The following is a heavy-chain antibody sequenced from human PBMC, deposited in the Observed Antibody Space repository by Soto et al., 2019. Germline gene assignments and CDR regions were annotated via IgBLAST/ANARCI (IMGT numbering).Heavy chain of an antibody. Sequence: GSLRLSCAASGFTFNSYTMSWVRQAPGKGLEWVSSISGSGGTTYYADSVKGRVTISRDNAKNTLYLEMNNLRAEDPAVSYCAKDQSEGHSWYYYVSASPGSVHSYMDLRGKGTTVTRSS. CDR3: AKDQSEGHSWYYYVSASPGSVHSYMDL. CDR1: GFTFNSYT. D-gene: IGHD3-10*01. V-gene: IGHV3-23*01. J-gene: IGHJ6*03. CDR2: ISGSGGTT.